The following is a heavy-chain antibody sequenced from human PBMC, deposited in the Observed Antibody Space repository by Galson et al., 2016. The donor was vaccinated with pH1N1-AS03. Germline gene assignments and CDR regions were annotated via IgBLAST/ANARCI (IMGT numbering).Heavy chain of an antibody. D-gene: IGHD1-1*01. V-gene: IGHV2-5*01. J-gene: IGHJ4*02. CDR3: ARDFNWRIDY. CDR2: IRWNGDK. CDR1: GFSLDSTDVN. Sequence: LVKPTQTLTLTCTFSGFSLDSTDVNVAWIRQPPGKALEWLALIRWNGDKHYSPSLKNRLTVTKDTSKNQVVLTMTNLDHVDTATYFCARDFNWRIDYWGQGTLVTVSS.